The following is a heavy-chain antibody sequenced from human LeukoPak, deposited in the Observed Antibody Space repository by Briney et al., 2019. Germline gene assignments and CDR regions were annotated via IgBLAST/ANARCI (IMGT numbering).Heavy chain of an antibody. Sequence: GGSLRPSCAASGFTFSNHGMHWIRQAPGKGLEWVAFIRYDGTTKYYADSVKGRFTISRDNAQNSLYLQMNSLRDEDTAVYYCSRDPRPCDYWGQGTLVTVSS. J-gene: IGHJ4*02. CDR2: IRYDGTTK. V-gene: IGHV3-30*02. CDR3: SRDPRPCDY. CDR1: GFTFSNHG.